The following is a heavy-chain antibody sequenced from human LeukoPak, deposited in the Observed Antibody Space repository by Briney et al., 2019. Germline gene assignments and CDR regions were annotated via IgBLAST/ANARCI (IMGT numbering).Heavy chain of an antibody. V-gene: IGHV3-48*03. J-gene: IGHJ4*02. CDR3: AREGDMVTSFDY. CDR2: ISSSGSTI. CDR1: GFTFSSYE. D-gene: IGHD5-12*01. Sequence: GGSLRLSCAASGFTFSSYEMNWVRQAPGKGLEWVSYISSSGSTIYYADSVRGRFTISRDNAKNSLYLQMNSLRAEDTAVYYCAREGDMVTSFDYWGQGTLVTVSS.